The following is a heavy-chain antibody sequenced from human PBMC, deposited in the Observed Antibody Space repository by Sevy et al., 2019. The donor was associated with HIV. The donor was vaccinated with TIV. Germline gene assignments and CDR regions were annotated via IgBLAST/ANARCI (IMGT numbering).Heavy chain of an antibody. Sequence: SETLSLICTVSGGSISSGNYYWTWIRQHPEKGLEWIGYIFDSGISYYHPSLKTRVSISGDTSKNQVSLRLTSVTAADTAIYYCARDRGGNSAFDIWGQGTMVTVSS. CDR1: GGSISSGNYY. CDR3: ARDRGGNSAFDI. V-gene: IGHV4-31*03. J-gene: IGHJ3*02. D-gene: IGHD2-21*02. CDR2: IFDSGIS.